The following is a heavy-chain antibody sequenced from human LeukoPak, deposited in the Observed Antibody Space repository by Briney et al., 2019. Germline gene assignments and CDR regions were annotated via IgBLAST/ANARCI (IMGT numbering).Heavy chain of an antibody. J-gene: IGHJ3*02. V-gene: IGHV3-33*01. CDR2: IWYDGSNK. CDR3: ARDIYGTRPLNAFDI. CDR1: GFTFSSYG. D-gene: IGHD2-2*02. Sequence: GRSLRLSCAASGFTFSSYGMHWVRQAPGKGLEWVAVIWYDGSNKYYADSVKGRFTISRDNSKNTLCLQMNSLRAEDTAVYYCARDIYGTRPLNAFDIWGQGTMVTVSS.